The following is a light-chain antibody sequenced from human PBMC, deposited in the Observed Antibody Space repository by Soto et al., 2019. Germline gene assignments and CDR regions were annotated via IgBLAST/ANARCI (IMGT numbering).Light chain of an antibody. CDR3: IGNKGADTYV. CDR1: TNDIGNSNL. CDR2: EDT. Sequence: QSALTQPASVSGSPGQSITISCSGTTNDIGNSNLVSWYQQHPNRALKLLIYEDTKRPSGVSDRFSGSKSGNTASLTISGLRNEEGADYYCIGNKGADTYVFGTGTKVTVL. V-gene: IGLV2-14*02. J-gene: IGLJ1*01.